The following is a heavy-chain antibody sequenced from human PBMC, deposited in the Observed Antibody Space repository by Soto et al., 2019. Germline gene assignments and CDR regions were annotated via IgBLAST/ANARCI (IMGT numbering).Heavy chain of an antibody. CDR1: GGSISSGDYY. J-gene: IGHJ5*02. CDR3: ARGRRHRSSSRWFDP. CDR2: IYYSGST. D-gene: IGHD6-6*01. V-gene: IGHV4-30-4*01. Sequence: SETLSLTCTVSGGSISSGDYYWSWIRQPPGKGLEWIGYIYYSGSTYYNPSLKSRVTISVDTSKNQFSLKLSSVTAADTAVYYCARGRRHRSSSRWFDPWGQGTLVTVSS.